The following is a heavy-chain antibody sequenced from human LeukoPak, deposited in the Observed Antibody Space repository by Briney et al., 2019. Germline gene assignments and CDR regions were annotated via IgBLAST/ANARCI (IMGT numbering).Heavy chain of an antibody. Sequence: GGSLRLSCAASGFTVSSNYMSWVRQAPGKGLEWVSVIYSGGSTYYADSVKGRFTISRDNSKNTLYLQMNSLRAEDTAVYYCAKSGFWSGYTSYNWFDPWGQGTLVTVSS. D-gene: IGHD3-3*01. CDR3: AKSGFWSGYTSYNWFDP. CDR2: IYSGGST. CDR1: GFTVSSNY. V-gene: IGHV3-66*01. J-gene: IGHJ5*02.